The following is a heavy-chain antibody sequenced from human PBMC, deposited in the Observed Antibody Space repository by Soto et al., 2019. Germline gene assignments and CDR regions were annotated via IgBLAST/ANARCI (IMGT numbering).Heavy chain of an antibody. V-gene: IGHV3-23*01. J-gene: IGHJ6*04. Sequence: EVLLLESGGGLVQPGGSLRLSCEASGFSFSSFAMNWVRQAPGKGLEWVSAIGASGASTYYADSVKGRFTISRDKTRNTLCLQLNSLRAEDTAVYDCAKGVELDVWGNGTTVTVSS. CDR2: IGASGAST. D-gene: IGHD1-26*01. CDR3: AKGVELDV. CDR1: GFSFSSFA.